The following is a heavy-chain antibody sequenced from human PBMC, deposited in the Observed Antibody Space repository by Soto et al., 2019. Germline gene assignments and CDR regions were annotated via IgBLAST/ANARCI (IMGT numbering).Heavy chain of an antibody. CDR2: ISSDGSST. J-gene: IGHJ6*02. CDR3: AREVTTVTDYGMDV. Sequence: EVQLVESGGGLVQPGGSLRLSCAASGFTFSNYWMHWVRQAPGKGLVWVSRISSDGSSTNYADSVKGRFTISRDNAMNTLYLQMNSLRAEDTAVYYCAREVTTVTDYGMDVWGQGTTVTVSS. CDR1: GFTFSNYW. D-gene: IGHD4-17*01. V-gene: IGHV3-74*01.